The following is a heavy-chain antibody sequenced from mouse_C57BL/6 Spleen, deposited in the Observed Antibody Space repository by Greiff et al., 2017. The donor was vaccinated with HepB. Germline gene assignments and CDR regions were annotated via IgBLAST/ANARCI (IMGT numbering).Heavy chain of an antibody. CDR2: INPSSGYT. D-gene: IGHD1-1*01. CDR3: ARLSGSSKAWFAY. J-gene: IGHJ3*01. CDR1: GFTFTSYW. Sequence: QVQLQQSGAELAKPGASVKLSCKASGFTFTSYWMHWVKQRPGQGLEWIGYINPSSGYTKYNQKFKDKATLTADKSSSTAYMQLSSLTYEDSAVYYCARLSGSSKAWFAYWGQGTLVTVSA. V-gene: IGHV1-7*01.